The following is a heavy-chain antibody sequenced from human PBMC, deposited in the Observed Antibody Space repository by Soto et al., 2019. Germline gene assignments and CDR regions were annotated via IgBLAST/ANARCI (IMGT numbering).Heavy chain of an antibody. CDR1: GFTFSSYA. V-gene: IGHV3-30-3*01. Sequence: QVQLVESGGGVVQPGRSLRLSCAASGFTFSSYAMHWVRQAPGKGLEWVAVISYDGSNKYYADSVKGRFTISRDNSKNTLYRQMTGLGAEATAVYYCGGVVPPRCFDYWGQGTLVTVSS. CDR3: GGVVPPRCFDY. CDR2: ISYDGSNK. J-gene: IGHJ4*02. D-gene: IGHD2-21*01.